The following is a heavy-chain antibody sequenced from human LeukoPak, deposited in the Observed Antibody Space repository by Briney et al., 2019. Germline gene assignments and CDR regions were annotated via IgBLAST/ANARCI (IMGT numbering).Heavy chain of an antibody. CDR2: INHSGST. V-gene: IGHV4-34*01. J-gene: IGHJ4*02. CDR1: GGSFSGYY. Sequence: PSETLSLTCAVYGGSFSGYYWSWIRQPPGKGLEWIGEINHSGSTYYNPSLKSRVTISVDTSKNQFSLKLSSVTAADTAVYYCARLGAWGSYRLFDYWGQGTLVTVSS. D-gene: IGHD3-16*02. CDR3: ARLGAWGSYRLFDY.